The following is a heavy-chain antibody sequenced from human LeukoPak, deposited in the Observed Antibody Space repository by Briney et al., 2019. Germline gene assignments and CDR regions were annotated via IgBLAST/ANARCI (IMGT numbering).Heavy chain of an antibody. CDR2: IYHSGST. Sequence: PSETLSLTCAVSGGSISSGGYYWSWIRQPPGKGLEWIGYIYHSGSTYYNPSLKSRVTISVDRSKNQFSLKLSSVTAADTAVYYCARGRFEGDFDYWGQGTLVTVSS. J-gene: IGHJ4*02. V-gene: IGHV4-30-2*01. CDR1: GGSISSGGYY. CDR3: ARGRFEGDFDY. D-gene: IGHD3-3*01.